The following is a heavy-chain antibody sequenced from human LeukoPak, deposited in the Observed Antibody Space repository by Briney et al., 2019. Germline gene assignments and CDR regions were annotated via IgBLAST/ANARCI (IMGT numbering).Heavy chain of an antibody. J-gene: IGHJ3*02. CDR1: GGSISSYY. Sequence: SETLSLTCTVSGGSISSYYWSWIRQPPGKGLEWIGYIYYSGSTNYNPSLKSRVTISVDTSKNQFSLKLSSVTAADTAVYYCARDRGVISPIDAFDIWGQGTMVTVSS. V-gene: IGHV4-59*01. D-gene: IGHD3-10*01. CDR3: ARDRGVISPIDAFDI. CDR2: IYYSGST.